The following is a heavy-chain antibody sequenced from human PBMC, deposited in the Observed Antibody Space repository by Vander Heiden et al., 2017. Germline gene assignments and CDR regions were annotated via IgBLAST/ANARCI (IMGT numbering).Heavy chain of an antibody. V-gene: IGHV3-30-3*01. Sequence: QVQLGESGGGVVQPGRSLRLSCASSGFTFSSYSMHWVRQGPGKGLEWVAVIAYDGSNKYYEESVMGLGTISRDNSKNTLYLQMNGLRAADTAAKYCARVRAGEQGLVRGPGSTTGGMDGW. CDR3: ARVRAGEQGLVRGPGSTTGGMDG. J-gene: IGHJ6*01. CDR2: IAYDGSNK. CDR1: GFTFSSYS. D-gene: IGHD6-19*01.